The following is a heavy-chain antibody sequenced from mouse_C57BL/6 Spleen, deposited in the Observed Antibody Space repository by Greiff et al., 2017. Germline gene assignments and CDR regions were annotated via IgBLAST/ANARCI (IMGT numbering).Heavy chain of an antibody. CDR1: GFSFNTYA. Sequence: EVQGVESGGGLVQPKGSLKLSCAASGFSFNTYAMNWVRQAPGKGLEWVARIRSKSNNYATYYADSVKDRFTISRDDSESMLYLQMNNLKTEDTAMYYCVAYYGYDWAMDYWGQGTSVTVSS. J-gene: IGHJ4*01. CDR2: IRSKSNNYAT. CDR3: VAYYGYDWAMDY. V-gene: IGHV10-1*01. D-gene: IGHD2-9*01.